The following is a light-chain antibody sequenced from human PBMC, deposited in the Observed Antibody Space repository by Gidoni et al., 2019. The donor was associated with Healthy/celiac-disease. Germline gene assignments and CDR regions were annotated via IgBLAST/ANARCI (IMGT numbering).Light chain of an antibody. CDR1: RRLLHRTGYNF. Sequence: DIVMTQSPPSLPVTPGEPASISCRSSRRLLHRTGYNFLDCDVQKPGQSPQLLIYVGSNRASGVPDRFSGSGSGTDFTLKISRVQAEDVGVYYCLQSLQTPPTFGQGTKLEIK. V-gene: IGKV2-28*01. J-gene: IGKJ2*01. CDR3: LQSLQTPPT. CDR2: VGS.